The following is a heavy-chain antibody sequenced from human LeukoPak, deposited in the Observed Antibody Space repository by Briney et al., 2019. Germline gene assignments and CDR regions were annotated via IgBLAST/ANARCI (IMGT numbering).Heavy chain of an antibody. Sequence: GGSLRLSCAASGNYWMHWVRQAPGKGLVWVSHINGDGSWTTYADSVKGRFTISKDNAKNTVYLQMNNLRAEDTAVYYCVSFYETYWGQGTLVTVSS. D-gene: IGHD2-2*01. V-gene: IGHV3-74*01. CDR2: INGDGSWT. CDR1: GNYW. J-gene: IGHJ4*02. CDR3: VSFYETY.